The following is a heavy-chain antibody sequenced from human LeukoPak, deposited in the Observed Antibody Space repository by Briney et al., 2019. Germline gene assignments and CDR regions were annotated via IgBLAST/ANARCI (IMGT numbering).Heavy chain of an antibody. Sequence: GASVKVSCKASGFMFSNYGIIWVRQAPGQGFEWLGWISGGNGDTYYTRRFQGRFTMTPDTSTNTAYMELRSLRSDDTAVYCARRSSDDAFDIWGQGTMVTVSS. CDR3: RRSSDDAFDI. CDR2: ISGGNGDT. V-gene: IGHV1-18*04. CDR1: GFMFSNYG. J-gene: IGHJ3*02. D-gene: IGHD4-17*01.